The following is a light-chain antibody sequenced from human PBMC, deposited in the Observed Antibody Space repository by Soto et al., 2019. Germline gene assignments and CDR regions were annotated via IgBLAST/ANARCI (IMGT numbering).Light chain of an antibody. CDR1: QSVSSN. V-gene: IGKV3-15*01. CDR3: QQRSNWPRT. CDR2: GAS. Sequence: EIVMTHSPATLSVSPCERAILSPRASQSVSSNLAWLQKKPGQAPRLLIYGASTRATGIPARFSGSGSGTEFTLTISSLQSEDFAVYYCQQRSNWPRTFGQGTKVDIK. J-gene: IGKJ1*01.